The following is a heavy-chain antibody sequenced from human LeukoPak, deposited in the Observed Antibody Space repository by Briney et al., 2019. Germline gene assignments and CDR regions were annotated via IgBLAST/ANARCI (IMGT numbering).Heavy chain of an antibody. CDR1: GGSISSSSYS. J-gene: IGHJ5*02. Sequence: SETLSLTCTVSGGSISSSSYSWGWIRQPPGKGLEWIGSIYYSGSTYYNPSLKSRVTISVDTSKNQFSLKLSSVTAADTAVYYCARLALSNYFGVVNEFDPWGQGTLVTVSS. D-gene: IGHD3-3*01. CDR3: ARLALSNYFGVVNEFDP. V-gene: IGHV4-39*01. CDR2: IYYSGST.